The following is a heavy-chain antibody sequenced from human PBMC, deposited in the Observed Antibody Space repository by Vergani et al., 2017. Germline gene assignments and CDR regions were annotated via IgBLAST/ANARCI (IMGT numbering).Heavy chain of an antibody. CDR2: ISGSGGST. CDR1: GFTFSSYA. Sequence: EVQLVESGGGLVKPGGSLRLSCAASGFTFSSYAMSWVRQAPGKGLEWVSAISGSGGSTYYADSVKGRFTISRDNSKNTLYLQMNSLRAEDTAVYYCAKSRSTTVTTTRSIPGSFFNPFDYWGQGTLVTVSS. CDR3: AKSRSTTVTTTRSIPGSFFNPFDY. V-gene: IGHV3-23*04. D-gene: IGHD4-17*01. J-gene: IGHJ4*02.